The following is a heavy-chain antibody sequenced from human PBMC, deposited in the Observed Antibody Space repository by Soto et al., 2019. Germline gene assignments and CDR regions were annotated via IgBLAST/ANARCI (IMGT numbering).Heavy chain of an antibody. Sequence: EVQLVESGGGLVQPGGSLSLSCAASGFTFSSYWMSWVRQAPGKGLEWVANIKQDGSEKYYVDSVKGRFTISRDNAKNALYLQMNGLRAEDTAVYYCAGDEAMVYYYYYRDVWDKGTTVTVSS. CDR3: AGDEAMVYYYYYRDV. J-gene: IGHJ6*03. V-gene: IGHV3-7*01. CDR2: IKQDGSEK. CDR1: GFTFSSYW. D-gene: IGHD5-18*01.